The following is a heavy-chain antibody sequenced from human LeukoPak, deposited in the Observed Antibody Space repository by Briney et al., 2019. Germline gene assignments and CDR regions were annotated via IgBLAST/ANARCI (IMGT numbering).Heavy chain of an antibody. V-gene: IGHV3-48*01. Sequence: QAGGSLRLSCAASGFTFSTYNMNWVRQAPGKGLEWVSSISGTGSSTYYTDSVKGRFTISRDNAKNSLYLQMNSLRAEDTAVYYCARVLTSSGWFEDYWGQGTLVTVSS. D-gene: IGHD6-19*01. CDR3: ARVLTSSGWFEDY. CDR1: GFTFSTYN. J-gene: IGHJ4*02. CDR2: ISGTGSST.